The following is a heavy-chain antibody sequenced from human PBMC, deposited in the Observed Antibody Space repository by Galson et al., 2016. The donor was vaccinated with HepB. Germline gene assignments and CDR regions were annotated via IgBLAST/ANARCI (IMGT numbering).Heavy chain of an antibody. CDR1: GVTFTRYA. V-gene: IGHV1-69*13. CDR3: ARDRLRALDY. D-gene: IGHD6-6*01. J-gene: IGHJ4*02. Sequence: SVKVSCKASGVTFTRYAISWVRQASGQGLEWLGGINPLFNTTNYAQKFRDRVTITADESTSTAYMELTSLRSDDTAVYYCARDRLRALDYWGQGTLVTVSS. CDR2: INPLFNTT.